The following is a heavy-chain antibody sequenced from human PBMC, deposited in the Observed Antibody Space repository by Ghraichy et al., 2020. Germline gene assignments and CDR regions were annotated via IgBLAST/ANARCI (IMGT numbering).Heavy chain of an antibody. CDR3: ARHGSSGWSYFGY. CDR1: GASISSYY. J-gene: IGHJ4*02. D-gene: IGHD6-19*01. Sequence: SETLSLTCTVSGASISSYYWSWIRQPPGKGLEWISYIYYSGITNYNPSLKSRVTISVDTSKNQFSLKLSSVTAADTAVYYCARHGSSGWSYFGYWGQGTLVTVSS. CDR2: IYYSGIT. V-gene: IGHV4-59*08.